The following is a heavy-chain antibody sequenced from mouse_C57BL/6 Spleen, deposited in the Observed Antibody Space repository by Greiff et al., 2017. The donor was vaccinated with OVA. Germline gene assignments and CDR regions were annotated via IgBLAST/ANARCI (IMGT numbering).Heavy chain of an antibody. D-gene: IGHD3-3*01. CDR3: AREGDCDVGTWFAY. CDR2: ISDGGSYT. V-gene: IGHV5-4*01. Sequence: EVQLVESGGGLVKPGGSLKLSCAASGFTFSSYAMSWVRQTPDKRLEWVATISDGGSYTYYPDNVKGRFTISRDNAKNNLYLQRSHLKSEDTAMYYCAREGDCDVGTWFAYWGKGTLVTVSA. J-gene: IGHJ3*01. CDR1: GFTFSSYA.